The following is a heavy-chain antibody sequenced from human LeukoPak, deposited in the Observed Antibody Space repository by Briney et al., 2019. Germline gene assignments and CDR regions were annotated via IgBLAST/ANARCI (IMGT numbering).Heavy chain of an antibody. D-gene: IGHD2/OR15-2a*01. J-gene: IGHJ2*01. Sequence: GGSLRLSCAASGFRFSTYWMSWVRQAPGKGLEWVANIKQDGSEKDYVDSVKGRFTISRDNAKNSLYLQMDSLRAEDTAVYYCARGTFQAWHFDLWGRGTLVTVSS. CDR2: IKQDGSEK. CDR1: GFRFSTYW. CDR3: ARGTFQAWHFDL. V-gene: IGHV3-7*01.